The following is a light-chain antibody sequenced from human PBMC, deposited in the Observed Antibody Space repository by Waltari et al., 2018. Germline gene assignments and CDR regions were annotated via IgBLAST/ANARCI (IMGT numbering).Light chain of an antibody. Sequence: DIVLTQSPATLSLSTGDRATLSCRASQSVSSYLIWYQQKPGQAPRLLIYDAFNRATGIPARFSGSGSGTDFTLTISSLEPEDFAVYYCQQRANWPITFGQGTRLEIK. V-gene: IGKV3-11*01. CDR3: QQRANWPIT. CDR2: DAF. CDR1: QSVSSY. J-gene: IGKJ5*01.